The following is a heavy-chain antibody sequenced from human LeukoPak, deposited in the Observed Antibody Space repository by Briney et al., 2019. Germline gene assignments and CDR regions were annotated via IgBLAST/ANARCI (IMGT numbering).Heavy chain of an antibody. CDR3: ARGNSRGYSGYAPGDY. V-gene: IGHV7-4-1*02. D-gene: IGHD5-12*01. CDR1: GYTFTSYA. J-gene: IGHJ4*02. Sequence: GASVKVSCKASGYTFTSYAMNWVRQAPGQGLEWMGWINTNTGNPTYAQGFTGRFVFSLDTSVSTAYLQISSLKAEDTAVYYCARGNSRGYSGYAPGDYWGQGTLVTVSS. CDR2: INTNTGNP.